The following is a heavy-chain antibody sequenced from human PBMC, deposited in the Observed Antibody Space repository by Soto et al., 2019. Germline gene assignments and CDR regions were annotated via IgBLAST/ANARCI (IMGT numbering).Heavy chain of an antibody. Sequence: PSETLSLTCTVSGGSIRSGGYYCSWVRQNRRRGLEWIGNIYYSGNTYYNPSLRSRLTISVDTSKNQFSLNLCFVAAADTAVYFCARDRLRASAVTARHSFGLDVWGQGTTVTVSS. V-gene: IGHV4-31*03. CDR1: GGSIRSGGYY. J-gene: IGHJ6*02. CDR3: ARDRLRASAVTARHSFGLDV. D-gene: IGHD2-15*01. CDR2: IYYSGNT.